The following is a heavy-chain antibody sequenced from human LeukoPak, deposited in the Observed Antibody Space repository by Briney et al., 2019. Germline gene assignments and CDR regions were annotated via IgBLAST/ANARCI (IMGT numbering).Heavy chain of an antibody. J-gene: IGHJ6*02. CDR3: TRHLTPDV. CDR2: IRSKANSYAT. Sequence: GGSLRLSRAASVFTFSGSAMHWVRQASGKGLEWVGRIRSKANSYATAYAASVKGRFTISRDDSKNTAYLQMNSLKTEDTAVYYCTRHLTPDVWGQGTTVTVSS. CDR1: VFTFSGSA. D-gene: IGHD2-15*01. V-gene: IGHV3-73*01.